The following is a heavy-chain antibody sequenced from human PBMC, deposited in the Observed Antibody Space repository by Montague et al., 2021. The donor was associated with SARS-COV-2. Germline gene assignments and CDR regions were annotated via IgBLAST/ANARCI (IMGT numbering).Heavy chain of an antibody. CDR3: ARHPIGSFPRYGMDV. CDR1: GGSISSYY. J-gene: IGHJ6*02. CDR2: IYYSGST. D-gene: IGHD2-15*01. Sequence: SETLSPTCTVSGGSISSYYWSWIRQPPGKGLEWIGYIYYSGSTDYNPSLKSRVTISVDTSKNQFSLKLSSVTAADTAVYYCARHPIGSFPRYGMDVWGRGTTVTVSS. V-gene: IGHV4-59*08.